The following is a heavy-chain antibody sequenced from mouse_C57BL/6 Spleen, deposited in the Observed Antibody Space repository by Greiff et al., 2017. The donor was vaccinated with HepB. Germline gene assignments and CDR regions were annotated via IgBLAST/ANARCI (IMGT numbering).Heavy chain of an antibody. V-gene: IGHV10-1*01. Sequence: EVKVVESGGGLVQPKGSLKLSCAASGFSFNTYAMNWVRQAPGKGLEWVARIRSKSNNYATYYADSVKDRFTISRDDSESMLYLQMNNLKTEDTAMYYCVRQGYGSSYGGAMDYWGQGTSVTVSS. D-gene: IGHD1-1*01. CDR1: GFSFNTYA. CDR2: IRSKSNNYAT. J-gene: IGHJ4*01. CDR3: VRQGYGSSYGGAMDY.